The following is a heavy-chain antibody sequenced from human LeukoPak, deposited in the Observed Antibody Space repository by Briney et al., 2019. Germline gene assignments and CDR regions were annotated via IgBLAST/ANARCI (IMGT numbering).Heavy chain of an antibody. CDR2: IRQDGSQK. CDR1: GFTFSSYW. CDR3: ARVVGAGYFDL. D-gene: IGHD1-26*01. Sequence: GGSLRLSCAASGFTFSSYWMSWVRQAPGKGLEWVATIRQDGSQKYYVDSVKGRFTISRDNAKNSLYLQMNSLRAEDTAVYYCARVVGAGYFDLWGRGTLVTVSS. V-gene: IGHV3-7*01. J-gene: IGHJ2*01.